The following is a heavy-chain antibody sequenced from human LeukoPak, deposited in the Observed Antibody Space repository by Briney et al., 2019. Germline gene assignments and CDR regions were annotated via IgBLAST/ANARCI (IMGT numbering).Heavy chain of an antibody. J-gene: IGHJ4*02. CDR1: GGSFSGYY. Sequence: SETLSLTCAVYGGSFSGYYWSWIRQPPGRGLEWIGEINHSGSTNYDPSPKSRVTISVDTSKNQFSLKLSSVTAADTAVYYCASYRYSYGHDYWGQGTLVTVSS. CDR3: ASYRYSYGHDY. V-gene: IGHV4-34*01. CDR2: INHSGST. D-gene: IGHD5-18*01.